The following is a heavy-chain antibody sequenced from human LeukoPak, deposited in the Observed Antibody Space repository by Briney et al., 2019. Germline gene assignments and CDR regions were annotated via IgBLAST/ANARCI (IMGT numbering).Heavy chain of an antibody. J-gene: IGHJ3*02. CDR3: ARRRESPNAFDI. V-gene: IGHV1-69*06. CDR2: IIPIFGTA. D-gene: IGHD3-10*01. Sequence: SVKVSCKASGGTFSSYAISWVRQAPGQGLEWMGGIIPIFGTANYAQKFQGRVTITADKSTSTAYMELSSLRSEDTAVYYCARRRESPNAFDIWGQGTMVTVSS. CDR1: GGTFSSYA.